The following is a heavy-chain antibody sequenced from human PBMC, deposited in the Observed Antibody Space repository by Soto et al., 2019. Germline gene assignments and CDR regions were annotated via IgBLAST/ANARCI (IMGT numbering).Heavy chain of an antibody. CDR1: GYTFTSYD. CDR3: ASVAAADATVDY. J-gene: IGHJ4*02. V-gene: IGHV1-8*01. Sequence: GASVKVSCKASGYTFTSYDINWVRQATGQGLEWMGWMNPNSGNTGYAQKFQGRVTMTRNTSMSTAYMELSSLRSEDTAVYYCASVAAADATVDYWGQGTLVTVSS. D-gene: IGHD6-13*01. CDR2: MNPNSGNT.